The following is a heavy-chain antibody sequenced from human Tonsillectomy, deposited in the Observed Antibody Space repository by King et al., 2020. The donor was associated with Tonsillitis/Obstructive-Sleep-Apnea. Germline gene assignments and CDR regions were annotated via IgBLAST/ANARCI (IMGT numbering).Heavy chain of an antibody. Sequence: VQLQQWGAGLLKPSETLSLTCAVYGGSFSGYYWSWIRQPPGKGLEWIGEINHSGGTNYNPSLKSRVTISVDTSKNQFSLKLSSVTAADTAVYYCAGGAVAGTFDYWGQGTLVTVSS. V-gene: IGHV4-34*01. CDR2: INHSGGT. J-gene: IGHJ4*02. D-gene: IGHD6-19*01. CDR1: GGSFSGYY. CDR3: AGGAVAGTFDY.